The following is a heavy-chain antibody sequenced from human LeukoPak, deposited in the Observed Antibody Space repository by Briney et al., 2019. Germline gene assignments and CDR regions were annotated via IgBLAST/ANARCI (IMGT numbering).Heavy chain of an antibody. Sequence: APVTVSCKASGYTFTRYGISWVRQAPGEGLEWMGWISAKNGDTKYVQKFQGRVTMTTDTSTSTAYMDLRTLRSDDTAVYYCARDEGRGSGSYFPNYFDYWGQGTLVTVSS. J-gene: IGHJ4*02. V-gene: IGHV1-18*01. CDR1: GYTFTRYG. CDR3: ARDEGRGSGSYFPNYFDY. CDR2: ISAKNGDT. D-gene: IGHD3-10*01.